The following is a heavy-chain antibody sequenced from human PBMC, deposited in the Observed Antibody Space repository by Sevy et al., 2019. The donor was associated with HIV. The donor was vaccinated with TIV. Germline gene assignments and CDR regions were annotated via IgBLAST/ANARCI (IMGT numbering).Heavy chain of an antibody. J-gene: IGHJ6*02. V-gene: IGHV4-34*01. CDR2: INHSGST. CDR3: AGVRFFRYGMDV. Sequence: SETLSLTCAVYGGSFSGYYWSWIRQPPGKGLEWIGEINHSGSTNYNPSLKSRVTISVDTSKNQFSLKLSSVTAADTAVYYCAGVRFFRYGMDVWGQGTTVTVSS. CDR1: GGSFSGYY. D-gene: IGHD3-3*01.